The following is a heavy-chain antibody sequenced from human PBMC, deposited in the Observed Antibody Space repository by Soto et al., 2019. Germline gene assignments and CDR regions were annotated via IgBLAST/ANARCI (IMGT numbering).Heavy chain of an antibody. Sequence: PGGSLRLSWAASGFTFSNAWMNWVRQAPGKGLEWVGRIKSKTDGGTTDYAAPVKGRFTISRDDSKNTLYLQMNSLKTEDTAVYYCTTAGIAVAGPDFDYWGQGTLVTVSS. CDR1: GFTFSNAW. D-gene: IGHD6-19*01. CDR3: TTAGIAVAGPDFDY. J-gene: IGHJ4*02. V-gene: IGHV3-15*07. CDR2: IKSKTDGGTT.